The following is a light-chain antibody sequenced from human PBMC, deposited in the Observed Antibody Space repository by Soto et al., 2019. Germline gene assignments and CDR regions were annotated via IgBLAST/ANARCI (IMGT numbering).Light chain of an antibody. CDR2: GAS. CDR3: QQYNNWPPVWT. J-gene: IGKJ1*01. CDR1: QSVSSN. V-gene: IGKV3-15*01. Sequence: IVMTQSPATLSVSPGERATLSCVASQSVSSNLAWYQQKPGQAPRLLIYGASTRATGIPARFSGSGSGTEFTLTISRLQSEDFEVYYCQQYNNWPPVWTFGQGTKVDI.